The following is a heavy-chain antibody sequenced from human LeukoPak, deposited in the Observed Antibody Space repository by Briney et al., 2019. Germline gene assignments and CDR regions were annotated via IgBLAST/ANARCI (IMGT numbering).Heavy chain of an antibody. V-gene: IGHV3-7*01. J-gene: IGHJ4*02. D-gene: IGHD3-10*01. CDR2: IKQDGAEK. CDR3: ARGGAPGYYFDY. CDR1: GFTFSTFW. Sequence: PGGSLRLSCAVSGFTFSTFWMSWVRQAPGRGLEWVANIKQDGAEKYYVDSVKGRFTISRDNAKNSLYLQMNSLRAEDTAVYYCARGGAPGYYFDYWGQGTLVTVSS.